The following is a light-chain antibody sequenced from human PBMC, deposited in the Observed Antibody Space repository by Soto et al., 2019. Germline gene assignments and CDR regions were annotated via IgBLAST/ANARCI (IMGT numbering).Light chain of an antibody. J-gene: IGKJ5*01. CDR1: QSVSSSY. V-gene: IGKV3D-20*02. Sequence: EIVLTQSPGTLSLSPGERATLSCRASQSVSSSYLAWYQQKPGQAPRLVIYGASSRTTGIPARFSGSGSGTEFTLTISSLEPEDFAVYYCQQRSNWPPIFGQGTRLEI. CDR2: GAS. CDR3: QQRSNWPPI.